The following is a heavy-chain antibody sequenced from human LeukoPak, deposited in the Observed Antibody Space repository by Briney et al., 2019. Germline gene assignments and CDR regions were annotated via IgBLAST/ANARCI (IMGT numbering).Heavy chain of an antibody. J-gene: IGHJ4*02. CDR2: IYYSGST. D-gene: IGHD4-17*01. V-gene: IGHV4-59*01. CDR1: GGSISSYY. CDR3: SREAGYGDPFDY. Sequence: SETLSLTCTVSGGSISSYYWSWIRQPPGKGLEWIGYIYYSGSTNYNPSLKSRVTISVDTSKNQFSLKLSSVTAADTAVYYCSREAGYGDPFDYWGRGPLVPVPS.